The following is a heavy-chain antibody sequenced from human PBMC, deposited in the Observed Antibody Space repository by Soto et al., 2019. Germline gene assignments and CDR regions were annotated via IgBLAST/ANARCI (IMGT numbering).Heavy chain of an antibody. Sequence: SETLSLTCTVSGGSISSYYWSWIRQPPGKGLEWIGYIYYSGSTNYNPSLKSRVTISVDTSKNQFSLKLSSVTAADTAVYYCARGRAAAGNYYYYMDVWGKGTTVTVSS. CDR2: IYYSGST. D-gene: IGHD6-13*01. J-gene: IGHJ6*03. CDR1: GGSISSYY. V-gene: IGHV4-59*01. CDR3: ARGRAAAGNYYYYMDV.